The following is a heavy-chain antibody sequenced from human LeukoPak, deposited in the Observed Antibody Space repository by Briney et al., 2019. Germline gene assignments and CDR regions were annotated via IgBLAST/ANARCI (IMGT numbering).Heavy chain of an antibody. CDR1: GFTFRSYD. D-gene: IGHD2-15*01. Sequence: GGSLRLSCAASGFTFRSYDMHWVRQATGKGLEWDSAIGIGGDTYYPGSVKGRFTISRENAKNSLYLQMNSLRAGDTAVYYCVRQATPHGHFDYWGQGILVTVSS. CDR2: IGIGGDT. CDR3: VRQATPHGHFDY. J-gene: IGHJ4*02. V-gene: IGHV3-13*01.